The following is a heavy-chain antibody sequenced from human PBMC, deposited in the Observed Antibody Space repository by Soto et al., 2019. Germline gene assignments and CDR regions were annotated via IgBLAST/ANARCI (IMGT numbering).Heavy chain of an antibody. CDR1: GSIFSSFW. V-gene: IGHV3-74*03. J-gene: IGHJ6*02. Sequence: EVRLEEAGGGFVQPGGSLRVSFSGSGSIFSSFWMHWVRQGPGKGLEWVSRINGDGASLAYAESVKGRFSISRDNVKNTLHLQMNSLGVDDTAVYFCAREGSLGLDVWGRGTTVTVSS. CDR3: AREGSLGLDV. D-gene: IGHD3-10*01. CDR2: INGDGASL.